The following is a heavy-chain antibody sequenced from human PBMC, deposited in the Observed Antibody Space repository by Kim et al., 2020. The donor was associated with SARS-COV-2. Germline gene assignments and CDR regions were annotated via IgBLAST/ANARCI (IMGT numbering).Heavy chain of an antibody. D-gene: IGHD4-17*01. CDR3: ARGGTKVAGFDY. J-gene: IGHJ4*02. V-gene: IGHV4-59*01. CDR2: IFYTGTT. CDR1: SGSISTYY. Sequence: SETLSLTCSVSSGSISTYYWSWIRQPPGKGLEWIGYIFYTGTTNYNPSLKSRVTISVDTSKNQFSLKLSSVTAADTAVYYCARGGTKVAGFDYWGQGALVTVSS.